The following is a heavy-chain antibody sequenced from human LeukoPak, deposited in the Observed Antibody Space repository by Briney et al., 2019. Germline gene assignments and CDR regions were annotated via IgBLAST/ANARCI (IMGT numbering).Heavy chain of an antibody. CDR1: GGTFSSHA. CDR2: IIPILGIA. V-gene: IGHV1-69*04. J-gene: IGHJ4*02. D-gene: IGHD3-10*01. Sequence: SVKVSCKASGGTFSSHAISWVRQAPGQGLEWMGRIIPILGIANYAQKFQGRVTITADKSTSTAYMELSSLRSEDTAVYYCARVVGGSGSYYNTPADYWGQGTLVTVSS. CDR3: ARVVGGSGSYYNTPADY.